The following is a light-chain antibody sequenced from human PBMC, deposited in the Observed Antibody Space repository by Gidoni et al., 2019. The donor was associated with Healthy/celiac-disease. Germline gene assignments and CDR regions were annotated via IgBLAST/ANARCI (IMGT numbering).Light chain of an antibody. CDR2: GAS. V-gene: IGKV3-15*01. CDR1: QSVSSN. J-gene: IGKJ5*01. Sequence: EIVMTQSPATLSVSPGERATLSCRASQSVSSNLAWYQQKPGQAPRLLIYGASTRATGIPARCSGSGSGTEVTHTISSLQSEDFAVYYCQQYNNWPPSTFGQGTRLEIK. CDR3: QQYNNWPPST.